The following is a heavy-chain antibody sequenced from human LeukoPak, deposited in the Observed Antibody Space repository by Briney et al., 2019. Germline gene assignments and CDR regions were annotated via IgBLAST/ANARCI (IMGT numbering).Heavy chain of an antibody. D-gene: IGHD6-19*01. Sequence: SETLSLTCAVSGGSISSSNWWSWVRQPPGKGLGWIGEIYLGGSTNYNPSLKSRVTISVDKSTSQFSLKLTSVTAADTAVYYCVRFGSGWWYNDYWGQGTLVTVSS. CDR3: VRFGSGWWYNDY. J-gene: IGHJ4*02. V-gene: IGHV4-4*02. CDR1: GGSISSSNW. CDR2: IYLGGST.